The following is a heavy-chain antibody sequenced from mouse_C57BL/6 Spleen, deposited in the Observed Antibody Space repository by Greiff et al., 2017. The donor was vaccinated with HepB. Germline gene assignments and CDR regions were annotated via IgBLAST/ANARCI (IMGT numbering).Heavy chain of an antibody. CDR1: GYSITSGYY. D-gene: IGHD1-1*01. V-gene: IGHV3-6*01. Sequence: DVQLQESGPGLVKPSQSLSLTCSVTGYSITSGYYWNWIRQFPGNKLEWMGYISYDGSNNYNPSLKNRISITRDTSKNQVFLKLNSVTTEDTATYYCARAHTTVVAFDYWGQGTTLTVSS. CDR3: ARAHTTVVAFDY. J-gene: IGHJ2*01. CDR2: ISYDGSN.